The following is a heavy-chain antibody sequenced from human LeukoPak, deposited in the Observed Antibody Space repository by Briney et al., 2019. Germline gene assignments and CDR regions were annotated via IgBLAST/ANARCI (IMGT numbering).Heavy chain of an antibody. J-gene: IGHJ4*02. Sequence: SETLSLTCTVSGGSISSSGSYWGWIRQPPGRGLEWIVTIYYSGSTYYNPSLKSRVTISVDTSKNQFSLKLSSVTAADTAVYYCARDSDYQRIIDYWGQGTLVTVSS. CDR3: ARDSDYQRIIDY. CDR1: GGSISSSGSY. V-gene: IGHV4-39*07. D-gene: IGHD2-2*01. CDR2: IYYSGST.